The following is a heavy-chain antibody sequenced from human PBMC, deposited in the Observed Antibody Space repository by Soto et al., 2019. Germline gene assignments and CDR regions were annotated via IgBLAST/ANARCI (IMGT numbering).Heavy chain of an antibody. J-gene: IGHJ5*01. D-gene: IGHD3-22*01. V-gene: IGHV1-18*01. Sequence: DSVKQSCKASGYTFTSYGISWVRQAPGQGLEWMGWISAYNGNTNYAQKLQGRVTMTTDTSTRTAYMELRSLRSDDTAVYYCASLYYSSGHYDHNWFASRGRGSVVT. CDR1: GYTFTSYG. CDR3: ASLYYSSGHYDHNWFAS. CDR2: ISAYNGNT.